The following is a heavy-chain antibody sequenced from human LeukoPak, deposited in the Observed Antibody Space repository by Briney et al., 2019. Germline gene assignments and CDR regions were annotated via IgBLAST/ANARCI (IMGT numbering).Heavy chain of an antibody. CDR3: ARGYYDARGDSNPFDI. CDR2: TSHSGST. J-gene: IGHJ3*02. D-gene: IGHD3-22*01. Sequence: SETLSLTCTVSGGSISSSHWSRIRQPPERGLEWIGYTSHSGSTNYKPSLKSRVSISIDTSKNQFSLKLTSVTAADTAMYYCARGYYDARGDSNPFDIWGQGTMVTVSS. V-gene: IGHV4-59*01. CDR1: GGSISSSH.